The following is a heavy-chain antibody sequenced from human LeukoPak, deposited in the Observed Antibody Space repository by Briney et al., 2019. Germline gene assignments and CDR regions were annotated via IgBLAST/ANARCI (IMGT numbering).Heavy chain of an antibody. D-gene: IGHD3-22*01. CDR1: GFTFSSYS. Sequence: GGSLRLSCAASGFTFSSYSMNWVRKAPGKGLEWVSYISSSSSTIYYADSVKGRFTISRDNAKNSLYLQMNSLRAEDTAVYYCARDGRKYDSSGYYHDYWGQGTLVTVSS. J-gene: IGHJ4*02. V-gene: IGHV3-48*01. CDR2: ISSSSSTI. CDR3: ARDGRKYDSSGYYHDY.